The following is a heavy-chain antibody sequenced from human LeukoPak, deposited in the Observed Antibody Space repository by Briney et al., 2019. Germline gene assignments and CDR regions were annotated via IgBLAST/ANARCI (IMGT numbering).Heavy chain of an antibody. J-gene: IGHJ4*02. Sequence: SETLSLTCTASGGSISSYYWSWIRQPAGKGLEWIGRIYTSGSTNYNPSLKRRGTMSVDTSKNQFSLKLSSVTAADTAVYYCAREKTTVTTRRFDYWGQGTLVTVS. CDR1: GGSISSYY. CDR2: IYTSGST. D-gene: IGHD4-17*01. V-gene: IGHV4-4*07. CDR3: AREKTTVTTRRFDY.